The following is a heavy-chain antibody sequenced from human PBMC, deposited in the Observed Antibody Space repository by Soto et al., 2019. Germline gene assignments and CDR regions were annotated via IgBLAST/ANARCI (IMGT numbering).Heavy chain of an antibody. Sequence: SETLSLTCTVSGGSISSSSYYWGWIRQPPGKGLEWIGSIYYSGSTYYNPSLRSRVTISVDTSKNQFSLKLSSVTAADTAVYYCARQAAADPVRNWFDPWGQGTLVTVSS. J-gene: IGHJ5*02. CDR1: GGSISSSSYY. CDR2: IYYSGST. V-gene: IGHV4-39*01. D-gene: IGHD6-13*01. CDR3: ARQAAADPVRNWFDP.